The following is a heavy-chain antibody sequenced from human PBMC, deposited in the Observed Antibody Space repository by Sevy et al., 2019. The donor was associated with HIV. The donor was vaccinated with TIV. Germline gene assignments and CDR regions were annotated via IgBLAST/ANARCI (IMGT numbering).Heavy chain of an antibody. CDR2: IYYSGST. Sequence: SETLSLTCTVSGGSISSSSYYWGWIRQPPGKGLEWIGSIYYSGSTYYNPSLKSRVTISVDTSKNQFSLTLSSVTAADTAVYYCARHQQELPFDYWGQGTLVTVSS. D-gene: IGHD1-26*01. CDR1: GGSISSSSYY. CDR3: ARHQQELPFDY. J-gene: IGHJ4*02. V-gene: IGHV4-39*01.